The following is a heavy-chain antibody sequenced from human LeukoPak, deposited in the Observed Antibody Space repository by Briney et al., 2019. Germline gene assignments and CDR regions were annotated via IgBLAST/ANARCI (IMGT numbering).Heavy chain of an antibody. D-gene: IGHD6-13*01. CDR2: ISTSGSYI. J-gene: IGHJ5*02. V-gene: IGHV3-21*01. CDR1: GLTFSNYN. Sequence: GGSLRLSCAASGLTFSNYNMNWVRQAPGKGLEWVSSISTSGSYIYYANSMKGRFTISRDNAKNSLYLQMNSLRVEDSAVYYCAKVYYSSSWYRDWFDPWGQGTLVTVSS. CDR3: AKVYYSSSWYRDWFDP.